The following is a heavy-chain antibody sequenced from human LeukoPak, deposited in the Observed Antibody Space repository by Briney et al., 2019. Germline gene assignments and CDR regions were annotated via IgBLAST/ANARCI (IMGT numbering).Heavy chain of an antibody. J-gene: IGHJ4*02. Sequence: SETLSLTCTVSGDSISSYYWSWIRQPAGKGLEWIGRIYTSGSTNYNPSLKSRVTMSVDTSKNQFSLKLSSVTAADTAVYYCARVSSSWYDGSLDYWGQGTLVTVSS. V-gene: IGHV4-4*07. D-gene: IGHD6-13*01. CDR3: ARVSSSWYDGSLDY. CDR1: GDSISSYY. CDR2: IYTSGST.